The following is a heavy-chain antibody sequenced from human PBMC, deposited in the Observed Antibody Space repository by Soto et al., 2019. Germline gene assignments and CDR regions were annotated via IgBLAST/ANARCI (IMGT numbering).Heavy chain of an antibody. J-gene: IGHJ6*02. Sequence: GGSLRLSCAASGFTFSSYAMHWVRQAPGKGLEWVSLLYSGGRIYYADSVKGRFTISRDTSKTTLYLQMNSLRTEDTAVYYCARSDRDYAYALNVWGQETTVTV. CDR3: ARSDRDYAYALNV. V-gene: IGHV3-NL1*01. CDR2: LYSGGRI. CDR1: GFTFSSYA. D-gene: IGHD3-16*01.